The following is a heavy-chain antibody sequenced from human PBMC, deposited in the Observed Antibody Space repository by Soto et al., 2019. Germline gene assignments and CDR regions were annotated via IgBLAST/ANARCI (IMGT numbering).Heavy chain of an antibody. J-gene: IGHJ4*02. CDR2: IDWDDDK. Sequence: QITLKESGPTLVKPTQTLTLTCTFSGFSLSTSGVGVGWIRQPPGKALEWLALIDWDDDKRYCPSLNSRLTITKHPSKNQVVLTLPNMDPVDTPTYYCAHREGDSSTYPYWGQGTLVTVSS. V-gene: IGHV2-5*02. CDR3: AHREGDSSTYPY. CDR1: GFSLSTSGVG. D-gene: IGHD2-2*01.